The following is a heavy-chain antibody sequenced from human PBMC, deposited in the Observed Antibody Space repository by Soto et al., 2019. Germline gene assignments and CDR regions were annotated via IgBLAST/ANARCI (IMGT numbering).Heavy chain of an antibody. V-gene: IGHV1-24*01. J-gene: IGHJ5*02. CDR1: GYTLTEIS. CDR2: FDPEDGET. Sequence: SVKVTCKVSGYTLTEISRQWVRQAPGKGLEWMGGFDPEDGETIYAQKFQGRVTMTEDTSTDTAYMELSSLRSEDTAVYYCATLKYYYDSSGYYDWFDPWGQGTLVTVSS. D-gene: IGHD3-22*01. CDR3: ATLKYYYDSSGYYDWFDP.